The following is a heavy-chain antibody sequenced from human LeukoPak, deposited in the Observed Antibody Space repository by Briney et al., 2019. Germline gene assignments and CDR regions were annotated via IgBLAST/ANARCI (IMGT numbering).Heavy chain of an antibody. CDR2: INHSGST. Sequence: SETLSLTCAVYVGSFSGYYWSWIRQPPGKGLEWIGEINHSGSTNYNPSLKSRVTISVDTSKNQFSLKLSSVTAADTAVYYCATGLITVTIHYWAQGTLVTVSS. D-gene: IGHD4-17*01. J-gene: IGHJ4*02. V-gene: IGHV4-34*01. CDR1: VGSFSGYY. CDR3: ATGLITVTIHY.